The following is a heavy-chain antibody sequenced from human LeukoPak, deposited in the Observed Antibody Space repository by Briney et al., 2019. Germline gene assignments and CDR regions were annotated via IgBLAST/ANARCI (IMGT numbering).Heavy chain of an antibody. V-gene: IGHV3-7*05. Sequence: PGGSLRLPCAASGFTFSSFWMSWVRQAPGKGLEWVANIKQDGSDKYYVDSVKGRFTISRDNAENSQYLQMNSLRAEDTAVYYCAKHYDFWTGYNANFDSWGQGTLVTVSS. CDR1: GFTFSSFW. CDR2: IKQDGSDK. J-gene: IGHJ4*02. CDR3: AKHYDFWTGYNANFDS. D-gene: IGHD3-3*01.